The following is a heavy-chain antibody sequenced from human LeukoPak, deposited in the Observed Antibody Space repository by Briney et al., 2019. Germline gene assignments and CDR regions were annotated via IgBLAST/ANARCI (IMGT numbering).Heavy chain of an antibody. D-gene: IGHD4-17*01. CDR1: GGSISSYY. V-gene: IGHV4-59*12. J-gene: IGHJ3*02. CDR2: IYYSGST. Sequence: SETLSLTCTVSGGSISSYYWSWIRQPPGKGLEWIGYIYYSGSTNYNPSLKSRVTISVDKSKNQFSLKLSSVTAADTAVYYCASYTVTPHAFDIWGQGTMVTVSS. CDR3: ASYTVTPHAFDI.